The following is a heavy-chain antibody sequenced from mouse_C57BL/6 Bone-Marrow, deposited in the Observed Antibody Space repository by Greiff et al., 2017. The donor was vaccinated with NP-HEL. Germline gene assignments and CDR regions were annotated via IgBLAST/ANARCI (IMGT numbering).Heavy chain of an antibody. D-gene: IGHD2-4*01. CDR3: ARPVYYDYGGFAY. Sequence: EVKLMESGGGLVKPGGSLKLSCAASGFTFSDYGMHWVRQAPEKGLEWVAYISSGSSTIYYADTAKGRFTISRDNAKNTLFLQMTSLRSEDTAMYYCARPVYYDYGGFAYWGQGTLVTVSA. CDR1: GFTFSDYG. J-gene: IGHJ3*01. V-gene: IGHV5-17*01. CDR2: ISSGSSTI.